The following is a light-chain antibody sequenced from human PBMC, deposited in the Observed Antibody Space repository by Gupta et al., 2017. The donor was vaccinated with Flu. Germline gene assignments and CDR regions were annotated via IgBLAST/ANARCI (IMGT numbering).Light chain of an antibody. CDR3: QQRSSWPAT. CDR1: QSVANF. V-gene: IGKV3-11*01. Sequence: PATLSLSPGERATLSGRASQSVANFLAWYQQKPGQPPRLLMCSASTRTTGIPARFSGNGSGTDFSLTISSREPEDFAVYYCQQRSSWPATFGQGTRVEIK. CDR2: SAS. J-gene: IGKJ1*01.